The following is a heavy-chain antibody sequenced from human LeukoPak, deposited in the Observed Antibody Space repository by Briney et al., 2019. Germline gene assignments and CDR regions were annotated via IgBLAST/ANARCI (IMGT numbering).Heavy chain of an antibody. V-gene: IGHV4-4*07. CDR2: IYTSGST. CDR1: GGPISSYY. J-gene: IGHJ4*02. CDR3: ARGGYYYDSSSIFDY. Sequence: SETLSLTCTVSGGPISSYYWSWIRQPAGKGLEWIGRIYTSGSTNYNPSLKSRVTMSVDTSKNQFSLKLSSVTAADTAAYYCARGGYYYDSSSIFDYWGQGTLVTVSS. D-gene: IGHD3-22*01.